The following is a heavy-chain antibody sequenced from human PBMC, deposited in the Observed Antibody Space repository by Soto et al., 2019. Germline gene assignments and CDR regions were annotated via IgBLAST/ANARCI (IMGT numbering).Heavy chain of an antibody. D-gene: IGHD5-12*01. V-gene: IGHV3-33*08. CDR2: IWHDGSNK. J-gene: IGHJ4*02. CDR1: GFTFSNYW. Sequence: PGGSLRLSCAASGFTFSNYWMHWVRQVPGKGLEWVAVIWHDGSNKYYADSVKGRFTISRDNSKNTLYLQMNSLRAEDTAVYYCARVYSGYVSPAEFDYWGQGTLVTVSS. CDR3: ARVYSGYVSPAEFDY.